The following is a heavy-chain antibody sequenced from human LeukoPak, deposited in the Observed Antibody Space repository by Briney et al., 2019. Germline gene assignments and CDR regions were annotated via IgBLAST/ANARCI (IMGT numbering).Heavy chain of an antibody. J-gene: IGHJ6*03. V-gene: IGHV4-34*01. D-gene: IGHD5-18*01. CDR3: ARGGRGCTYGGVYYEYMDV. CDR2: INHSGST. Sequence: SETLSLTCAVYGGSFSGYSWSWIRQPPGKGLEWIGEINHSGSTNYNPALKSRVTISLDTSKNQFSLNLTSVTAADTAVFYCARGGRGCTYGGVYYEYMDVWGKGTTVTVSS. CDR1: GGSFSGYS.